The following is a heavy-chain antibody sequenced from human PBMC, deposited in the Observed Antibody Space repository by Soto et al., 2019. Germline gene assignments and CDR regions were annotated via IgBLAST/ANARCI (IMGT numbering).Heavy chain of an antibody. Sequence: SETLSLTCAVYGGSFRDYYRSWIRQPPGKGLEWIGEINHSGSTNYNPSLKSRVTISVDTSKSQFSLKLSSVTAADTAVYYCARGNMGYCSSTSCYSNWFDPWGQGTLVTVSS. CDR2: INHSGST. V-gene: IGHV4-34*01. CDR3: ARGNMGYCSSTSCYSNWFDP. J-gene: IGHJ5*02. CDR1: GGSFRDYY. D-gene: IGHD2-2*01.